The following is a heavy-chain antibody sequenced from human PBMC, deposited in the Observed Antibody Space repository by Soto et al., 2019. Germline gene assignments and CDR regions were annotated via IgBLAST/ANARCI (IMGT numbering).Heavy chain of an antibody. V-gene: IGHV4-59*01. CDR1: GGSISSYY. CDR3: ARDRMSDYIWGSYRYTDYYYYMDV. J-gene: IGHJ6*03. D-gene: IGHD3-16*02. Sequence: SETLSLTCTVSGGSISSYYWSWIRQPPGKGLEWIGYIYYSGSTNYNPSLKSRVTISVDTSKNQFSLKLSSVTAADTAVYYCARDRMSDYIWGSYRYTDYYYYMDVWGKGTTVTGSS. CDR2: IYYSGST.